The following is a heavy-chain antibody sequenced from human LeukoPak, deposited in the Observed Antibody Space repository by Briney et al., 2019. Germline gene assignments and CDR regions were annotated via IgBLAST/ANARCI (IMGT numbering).Heavy chain of an antibody. V-gene: IGHV1-2*02. CDR3: ARGVIAAAGTDDY. D-gene: IGHD6-13*01. CDR1: GYTFTGYY. CDR2: INPNSGGT. Sequence: EASVKVSCEASGYTFTGYYMHWVRQAPGQGLEWMGWINPNSGGTNYAQKFQGRVTMTRDTSISTAYMELSRLRSDDTAVYYCARGVIAAAGTDDYWGQGTLVTVSS. J-gene: IGHJ4*02.